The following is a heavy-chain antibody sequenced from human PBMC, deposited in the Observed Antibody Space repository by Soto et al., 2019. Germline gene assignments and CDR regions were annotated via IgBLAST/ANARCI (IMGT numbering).Heavy chain of an antibody. CDR2: ISVYNGDT. D-gene: IGHD2-8*01. V-gene: IGHV1-18*01. CDR1: GYIFGNNG. CDR3: ARDQAYGMDV. J-gene: IGHJ6*02. Sequence: QVQLVQSGAEVKKPGASMKVSCKASGYIFGNNGITWVRQAPGQGLEWMGWISVYNGDTNYAQKLQGRVTMTTDTPTSTGYMELSSLRSDDTAVYYCARDQAYGMDVWGQGTTVTVSS.